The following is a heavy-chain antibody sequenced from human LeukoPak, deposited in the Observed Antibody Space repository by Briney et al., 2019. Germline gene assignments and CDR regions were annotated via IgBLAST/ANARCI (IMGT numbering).Heavy chain of an antibody. V-gene: IGHV1-18*04. J-gene: IGHJ3*02. D-gene: IGHD2-2*01. CDR3: AGDRVPVAMAYNVVFDI. CDR1: GYTFTSYG. Sequence: ASVKVSCKASGYTFTSYGISWVRQAPGQGLEWMGWISAYNGNTNYAQKLQGRVTMTTDTSTSTAYMELRSLRSDDTAVYYCAGDRVPVAMAYNVVFDIGGKGTMVTVFS. CDR2: ISAYNGNT.